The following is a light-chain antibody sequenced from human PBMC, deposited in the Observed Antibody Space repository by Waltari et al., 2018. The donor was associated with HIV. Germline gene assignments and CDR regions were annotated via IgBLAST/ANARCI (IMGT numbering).Light chain of an antibody. J-gene: IGLJ2*01. CDR3: SSYTSSSTLV. CDR2: EVS. Sequence: QSALTQPASVSGSPGQSITISCTGTSSDVGGYNYVSWYQQHPGKAPKLMIYEVSTRPSGVSNRFSGSKSGNTASLTISGLQAEDEAVYYCSSYTSSSTLVFGGGTKLTVL. V-gene: IGLV2-14*01. CDR1: SSDVGGYNY.